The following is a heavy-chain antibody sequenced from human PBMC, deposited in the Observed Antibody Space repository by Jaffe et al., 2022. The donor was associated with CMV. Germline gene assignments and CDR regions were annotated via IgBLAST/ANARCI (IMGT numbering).Heavy chain of an antibody. CDR2: IYYSGST. V-gene: IGHV4-39*01. CDR1: GGSISSSSYY. Sequence: QLQLQESGPGLVKPSETLSLTCTVSGGSISSSSYYWGWIRQPPGKGLEWIGSIYYSGSTYYNPSLKSRVTISVDTSKNQFSLKLSSVTAADTAVYYCARLGFRGWFDPWGQGTLVTVSS. CDR3: ARLGFRGWFDP. J-gene: IGHJ5*02.